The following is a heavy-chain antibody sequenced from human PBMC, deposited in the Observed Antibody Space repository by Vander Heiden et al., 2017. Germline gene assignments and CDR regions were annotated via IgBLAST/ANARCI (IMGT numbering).Heavy chain of an antibody. V-gene: IGHV1-69*06. Sequence: QVQLVQSGAEVKKPGSSVKVYCKASGGTFSSYAISWVRQAPGQGLEWMGGIIPIFGTANYAQKFQGRVTITADKSTSTAYMELSSLRSEDTAVYYCAEGDCSSTSCPYYYYGMDVWGQGTTVTVSS. CDR3: AEGDCSSTSCPYYYYGMDV. J-gene: IGHJ6*02. D-gene: IGHD2-2*01. CDR2: IIPIFGTA. CDR1: GGTFSSYA.